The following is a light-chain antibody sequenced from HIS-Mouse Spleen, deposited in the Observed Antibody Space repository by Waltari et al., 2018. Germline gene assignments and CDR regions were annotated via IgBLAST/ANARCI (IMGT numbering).Light chain of an antibody. CDR2: KDS. CDR1: ALPKQY. J-gene: IGLJ3*02. CDR3: QSADSSGTGWV. Sequence: SYELTQPPSVSVSPGQTARITCSGDALPKQYAYWYHQKPGQAPLLVIYKDSERPSGIPERFSGSSSGTTVTLTISGVQAEDEADYYCQSADSSGTGWVFGGGTKLTVL. V-gene: IGLV3-25*03.